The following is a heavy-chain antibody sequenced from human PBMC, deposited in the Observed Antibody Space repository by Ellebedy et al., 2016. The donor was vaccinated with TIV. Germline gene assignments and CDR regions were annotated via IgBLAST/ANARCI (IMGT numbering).Heavy chain of an antibody. J-gene: IGHJ3*02. V-gene: IGHV4-4*02. CDR2: IYHSEST. Sequence: MPSETLSLTCAVSGGSISSSNWWSWVRQPPGKGLEWIGEIYHSESTNYNPSLKSRVTISVDKSKKQFSLKLSSVTAADTAVYYCAIYGSGSHNLDAFDIWGQGTMVTVSS. CDR1: GGSISSSNW. CDR3: AIYGSGSHNLDAFDI. D-gene: IGHD3-10*01.